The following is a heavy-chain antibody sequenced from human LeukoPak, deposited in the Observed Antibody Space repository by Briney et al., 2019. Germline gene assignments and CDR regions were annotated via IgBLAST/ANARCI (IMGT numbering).Heavy chain of an antibody. CDR1: GFTFSDYY. CDR3: ARATTYYYDSSGPDY. CDR2: ISSTGNTK. V-gene: IGHV3-11*01. J-gene: IGHJ4*02. D-gene: IGHD3-22*01. Sequence: PGGSLRLSCAASGFTFSDYYMSWIRQAPGKGLEWVSYISSTGNTKYYADSVKGRFTLSRDNAKNSQYLQMNSVRVEDTAVYYCARATTYYYDSSGPDYWGQGTLATVSS.